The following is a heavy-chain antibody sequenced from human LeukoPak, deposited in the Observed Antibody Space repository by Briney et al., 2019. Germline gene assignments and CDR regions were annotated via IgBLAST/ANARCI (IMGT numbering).Heavy chain of an antibody. Sequence: PGGSLRLSCAASGFTFSSYSMNWVRQAPGKGLEWVSAISGSGGSTYYADSVKGRFTISRDNSKNTLYLQMNSLRAEDTAVYYCARDRTSITMVRGVIIYGMDVWGQGTTVTASS. D-gene: IGHD3-10*01. J-gene: IGHJ6*02. V-gene: IGHV3-23*01. CDR1: GFTFSSYS. CDR2: ISGSGGST. CDR3: ARDRTSITMVRGVIIYGMDV.